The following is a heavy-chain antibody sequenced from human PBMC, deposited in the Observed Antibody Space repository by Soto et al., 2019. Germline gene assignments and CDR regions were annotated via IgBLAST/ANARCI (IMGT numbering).Heavy chain of an antibody. CDR2: IIPVLTTP. Sequence: SVKVSCKXSGGTFSVYSINWLRQAPGQGLEWMGRIIPVLTTPDYAQRFQGRVTITADESTSTAYMELTGLRSDDTAVYYCAREGKASYSSGRYLPSGRFDPWGQGTLVTVS. CDR1: GGTFSVYS. CDR3: AREGKASYSSGRYLPSGRFDP. J-gene: IGHJ5*02. V-gene: IGHV1-69*11. D-gene: IGHD6-19*01.